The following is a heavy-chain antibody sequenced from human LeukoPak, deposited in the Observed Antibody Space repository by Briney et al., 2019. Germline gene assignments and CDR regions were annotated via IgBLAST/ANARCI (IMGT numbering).Heavy chain of an antibody. Sequence: GRSLRLSCAASGFTFSSYGMHWVRQAPGKGLEWVAVIWYDGSNKYYADSVKGRFTISRDNSKNTLYLQMNSLRAEDTAVYYCASLVAGTPTLAGGRMASAFDIWGQGTMVTVSS. CDR1: GFTFSSYG. V-gene: IGHV3-33*01. J-gene: IGHJ3*02. CDR3: ASLVAGTPTLAGGRMASAFDI. D-gene: IGHD6-19*01. CDR2: IWYDGSNK.